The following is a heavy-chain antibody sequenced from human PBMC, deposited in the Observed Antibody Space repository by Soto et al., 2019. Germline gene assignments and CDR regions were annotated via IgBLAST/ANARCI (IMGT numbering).Heavy chain of an antibody. J-gene: IGHJ6*02. V-gene: IGHV4-34*01. CDR3: ARDRYNHYYYYGMDV. CDR1: GGSFSGSY. Sequence: QVQLQQWGAGLLKPSETLSLTCAVYGGSFSGSYWSWIRQPPGKGLEWIGEINHSGSTNYNPSLKTRVTISVDTSTNQFSLKLSSVTAADTAVYYCARDRYNHYYYYGMDVWGQGTPVTVSS. D-gene: IGHD1-1*01. CDR2: INHSGST.